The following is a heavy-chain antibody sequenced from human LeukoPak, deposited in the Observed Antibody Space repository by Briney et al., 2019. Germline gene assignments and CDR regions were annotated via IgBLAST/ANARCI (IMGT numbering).Heavy chain of an antibody. CDR2: IKQDGSEK. D-gene: IGHD6-13*01. CDR3: ARDGRIAAAGYDAFDI. Sequence: GGSLRLSCAASGFTFSSYWMSWVRQAPGKGLEWVANIKQDGSEKYYVDSVKGRFTISRDNAKNSLYLQMNSLRAEDTAVYYCARDGRIAAAGYDAFDIWGQGTMVTVSS. CDR1: GFTFSSYW. J-gene: IGHJ3*02. V-gene: IGHV3-7*01.